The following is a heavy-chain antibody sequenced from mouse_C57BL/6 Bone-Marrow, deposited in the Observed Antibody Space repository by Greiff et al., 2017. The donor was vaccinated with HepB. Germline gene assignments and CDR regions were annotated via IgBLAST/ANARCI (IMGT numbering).Heavy chain of an antibody. CDR1: GYTFTDYE. CDR2: IDPETGGT. J-gene: IGHJ2*01. D-gene: IGHD2-4*01. CDR3: TRDYDYPFDY. V-gene: IGHV1-15*01. Sequence: VQLQQSGAELVRPGASVTLSCKASGYTFTDYEMHWVKQTPVQGLEWIGAIDPETGGTAYNQKFKGKAILTADKSSSTAYMELRSLTSEDSAVYYCTRDYDYPFDYWGQGTTLTVSS.